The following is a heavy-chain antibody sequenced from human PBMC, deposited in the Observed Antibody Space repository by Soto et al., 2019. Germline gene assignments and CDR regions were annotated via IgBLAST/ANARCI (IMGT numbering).Heavy chain of an antibody. CDR1: GGSISSGDYY. Sequence: PSETLSLSCTVSGGSISSGDYYWSWIRQPPGKGLEWIGYIYYSGSTYYNPSLKSRVTISVDTSKNQFSLKLSSVTAADTAVYYCAREGGFTPMVPAYWGQGTLVTVSS. CDR3: AREGGFTPMVPAY. CDR2: IYYSGST. D-gene: IGHD5-18*01. J-gene: IGHJ4*02. V-gene: IGHV4-30-4*01.